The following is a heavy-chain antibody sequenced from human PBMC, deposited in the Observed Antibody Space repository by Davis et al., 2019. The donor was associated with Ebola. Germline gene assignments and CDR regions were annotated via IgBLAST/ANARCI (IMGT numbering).Heavy chain of an antibody. J-gene: IGHJ6*02. CDR3: ARAFSNRYYYYGMDV. CDR1: GFTFSSYS. V-gene: IGHV3-48*04. D-gene: IGHD4-11*01. CDR2: ITSSGSTI. Sequence: PGGSLRLSCAASGFTFSSYSMNWVRQAPGKGLEWVSYITSSGSTIYYADSVKGRFTISRDNAKNSLYLQMNTLRAENTAVYYCARAFSNRYYYYGMDVWGQGTTVTVSS.